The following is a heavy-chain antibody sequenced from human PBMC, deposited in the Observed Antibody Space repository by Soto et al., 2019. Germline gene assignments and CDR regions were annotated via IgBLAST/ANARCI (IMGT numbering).Heavy chain of an antibody. D-gene: IGHD2-8*01. J-gene: IGHJ5*02. CDR2: ISGSGGHT. Sequence: GGSLRLSCTGSGFSFFSYAMSWVRQAPGKGLEWVSTISGSGGHTYYADSVKGRFVVSGDNDKNTVYLHMSSLTGEDTAVYFCAKIEMGWFAHWGQGTQVTVSS. CDR3: AKIEMGWFAH. CDR1: GFSFFSYA. V-gene: IGHV3-23*01.